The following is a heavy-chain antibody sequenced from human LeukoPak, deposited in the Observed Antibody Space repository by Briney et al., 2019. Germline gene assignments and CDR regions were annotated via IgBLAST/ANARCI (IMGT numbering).Heavy chain of an antibody. CDR3: ARETVTTGDAFDI. CDR2: INPNSGGT. J-gene: IGHJ3*02. Sequence: ASVKVSCKASGYTFTGYYMHRVRQAPGQGLEWMGWINPNSGGTNYAQKFQGRVTMTRDTSISTPYMELSRLRSDDTAVYYCARETVTTGDAFDIWGQGTMVTVSS. CDR1: GYTFTGYY. D-gene: IGHD4-17*01. V-gene: IGHV1-2*02.